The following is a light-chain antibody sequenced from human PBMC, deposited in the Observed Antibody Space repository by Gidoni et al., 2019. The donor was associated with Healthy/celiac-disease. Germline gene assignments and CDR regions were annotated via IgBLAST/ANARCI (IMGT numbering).Light chain of an antibody. CDR2: EVN. V-gene: IGLV2-14*01. Sequence: QSALTQPASVSGSPGQSITISCTGTSSDVGDYNYVSWYQHHPGKAPKLIIYEVNNRPSGVSHRFSGSKSGNTASLTISGLQAEDEADYYCCSYTSSNTLEVFGGGTKLTVL. J-gene: IGLJ3*02. CDR3: CSYTSSNTLEV. CDR1: SSDVGDYNY.